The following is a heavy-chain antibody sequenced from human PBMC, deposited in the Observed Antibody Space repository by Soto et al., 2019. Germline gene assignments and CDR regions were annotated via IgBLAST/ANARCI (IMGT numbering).Heavy chain of an antibody. CDR2: ISSNGGST. Sequence: GGSLRLSCSASGFTFSSYAMHWVRQAPGKGLEYVSAISSNGGSTYYADSVKGRFTISRDNSKNTLYLQMSSLRAEDTAVYYCVKVGEQLRPPGFDYWGQGTLVTVSS. CDR3: VKVGEQLRPPGFDY. CDR1: GFTFSSYA. J-gene: IGHJ4*02. D-gene: IGHD6-13*01. V-gene: IGHV3-64D*06.